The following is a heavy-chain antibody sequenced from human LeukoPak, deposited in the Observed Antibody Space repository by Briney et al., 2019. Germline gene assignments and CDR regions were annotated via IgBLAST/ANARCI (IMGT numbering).Heavy chain of an antibody. V-gene: IGHV6-1*01. CDR3: ARAKYSGFDL. CDR2: TYYRSKWTI. D-gene: IGHD2-15*01. Sequence: SQTLSLTCAISGDSVFPNSVAWNWIRQSPSRGLEWLGRTYYRSKWTIDYAVSVRSRITINPDTSKNQFSLQLNSVTPDDTALYYCARAKYSGFDLWGQGTMVTVSS. CDR1: GDSVFPNSVA. J-gene: IGHJ3*01.